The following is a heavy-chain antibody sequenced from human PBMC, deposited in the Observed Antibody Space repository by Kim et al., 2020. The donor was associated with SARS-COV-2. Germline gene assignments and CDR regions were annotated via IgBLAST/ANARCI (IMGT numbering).Heavy chain of an antibody. V-gene: IGHV4-61*02. CDR3: AGVAGSGSPLYWYFDL. D-gene: IGHD3-10*01. CDR1: GGSISSGSYY. J-gene: IGHJ2*01. Sequence: SETLSLTCTVSGGSISSGSYYWSWIRQPAGKGLEWIGRIYTSGSTNYNPSLKSRVTISVDTSKNQFSLKLSSVTAADTAVYYCAGVAGSGSPLYWYFDLWGRGTLVTVSS. CDR2: IYTSGST.